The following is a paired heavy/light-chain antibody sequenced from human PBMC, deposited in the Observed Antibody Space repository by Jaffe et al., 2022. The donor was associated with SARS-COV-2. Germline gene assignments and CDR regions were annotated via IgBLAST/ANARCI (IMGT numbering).Light chain of an antibody. J-gene: IGKJ3*01. CDR2: LVS. CDR1: QSLLHSNGYYY. CDR3: MQGLQTPIT. Sequence: DIVMTQSPLSLPVTPGEPASISCRSSQSLLHSNGYYYLSWYLQRPGQSPQLLIYLVSNRASGVPDRFSGSGSGTDFTLKIRRVEAEDIGVYYCMQGLQTPITFGPGTKVEI. V-gene: IGKV2-28*01.
Heavy chain of an antibody. CDR1: GDSFTNFW. CDR3: ATTYYYGSGGHFDSFGV. J-gene: IGHJ3*01. V-gene: IGHV5-51*01. Sequence: EVQLVQSGAEVKKPGESLKISCKGSGDSFTNFWIAWVRQMPGKGLEWMGVINPRASGVRYSPSFQGQVTFSADKSTSTAYLQWSSLKASDTALYYCATTYYYGSGGHFDSFGVWGQGTVVTVSS. D-gene: IGHD3-10*01. CDR2: INPRASGV.